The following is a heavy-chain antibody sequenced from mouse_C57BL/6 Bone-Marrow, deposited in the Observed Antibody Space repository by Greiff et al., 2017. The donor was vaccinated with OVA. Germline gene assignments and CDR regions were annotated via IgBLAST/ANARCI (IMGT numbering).Heavy chain of an antibody. CDR3: ARGEGPGWYFDV. J-gene: IGHJ1*03. D-gene: IGHD3-3*01. Sequence: QVQLQQPGAELVKPGASVKLSCKASGYTFTSYRMHWVKQRPGQGLEWIGMIHPNSGSTNYNEKFKSKATLTVDKSSSTAYMQLSSLTSEDSAVYYCARGEGPGWYFDVWGTGTTVTVSS. CDR2: IHPNSGST. CDR1: GYTFTSYR. V-gene: IGHV1-64*01.